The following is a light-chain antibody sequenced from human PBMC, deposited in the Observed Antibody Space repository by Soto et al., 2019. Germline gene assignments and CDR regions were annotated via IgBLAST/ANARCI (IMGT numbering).Light chain of an antibody. Sequence: EIVMAQSPATLSVSPGERATLSCRASQSVTSNFAWYQQKPGQAPRLLIYGASSRATGIPDRFSGSGSGTEFTLTISSLQSEDFAVYYCQQYNNWPRTFGQGTKVDIK. CDR1: QSVTSN. CDR3: QQYNNWPRT. V-gene: IGKV3D-15*01. CDR2: GAS. J-gene: IGKJ1*01.